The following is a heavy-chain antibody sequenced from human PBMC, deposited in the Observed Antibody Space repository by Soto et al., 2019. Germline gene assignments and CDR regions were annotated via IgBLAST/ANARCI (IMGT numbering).Heavy chain of an antibody. J-gene: IGHJ4*02. CDR1: GGTFSSYA. V-gene: IGHV1-69*13. CDR2: IIPIFGTA. D-gene: IGHD3-22*01. CDR3: ARRLGTMTLYYYDSSGYYYHY. Sequence: SVKVSCKASGGTFSSYAISWVRQAPGQGLEWMGGIIPIFGTANYAQKFQGRVTITADESTSTAYMELSSLRSEDTAVYYCARRLGTMTLYYYDSSGYYYHYWGQGTLVTVSS.